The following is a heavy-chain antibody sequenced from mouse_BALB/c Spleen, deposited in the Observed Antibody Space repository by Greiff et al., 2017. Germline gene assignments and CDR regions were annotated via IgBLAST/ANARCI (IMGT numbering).Heavy chain of an antibody. Sequence: VQLQQPGAELVRPGASVKLSCKASGYTFTSYWINWVKQRPGQGLEWIGNIYPSDSYTNYNQKFKDKATLTVDKSSSTAYMQLSSPTSEDSAVYYCTRSLGVYYAMDYWGQGTSVTVSS. CDR2: IYPSDSYT. V-gene: IGHV1-69*02. J-gene: IGHJ4*01. CDR3: TRSLGVYYAMDY. CDR1: GYTFTSYW.